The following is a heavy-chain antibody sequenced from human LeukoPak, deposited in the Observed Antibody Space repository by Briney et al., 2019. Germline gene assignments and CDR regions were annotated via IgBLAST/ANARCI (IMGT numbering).Heavy chain of an antibody. D-gene: IGHD6-13*01. CDR1: GFTFGDYA. CDR3: TSRFRGYSSSWYLSTPLS. Sequence: PGGSLRLSCTASGFTFGDYAMSWFRQAPGKGLEWVGFIRSKAYGGTTEYAASVKGRFTISRDDSKSIAYLQMNSLKTEDTAVYYCTSRFRGYSSSWYLSTPLSWGQGTLVTVSS. CDR2: IRSKAYGGTT. V-gene: IGHV3-49*03. J-gene: IGHJ4*02.